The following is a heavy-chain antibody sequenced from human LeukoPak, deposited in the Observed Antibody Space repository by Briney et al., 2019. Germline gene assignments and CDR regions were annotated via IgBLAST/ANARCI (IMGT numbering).Heavy chain of an antibody. CDR3: ARAGAGSPVAGIDPLFDY. J-gene: IGHJ4*02. V-gene: IGHV7-4-1*02. Sequence: ASVKVSCKASGYTFTSYAMNWVRQAPGQGLEWMGWINTNTGNPTYAQGFTGRFVFSLDTSVSTAYLQISSLKAEDTAVYYCARAGAGSPVAGIDPLFDYWGQGTLVTVSS. D-gene: IGHD6-19*01. CDR2: INTNTGNP. CDR1: GYTFTSYA.